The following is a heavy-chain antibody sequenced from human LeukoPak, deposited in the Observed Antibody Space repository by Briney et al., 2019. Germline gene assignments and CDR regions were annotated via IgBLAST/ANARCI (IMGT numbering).Heavy chain of an antibody. V-gene: IGHV3-21*01. J-gene: IGHJ4*02. Sequence: GGSLRLSCAASGFTFSTYSMNWVRQAPGKGLEWVSSISNSGSYIYYADSVKGRFTISRDNAKNSLYLQMNSLRAEDTAVYYCARANLGTGISFDYWGQGTLVTVSS. CDR2: ISNSGSYI. CDR3: ARANLGTGISFDY. CDR1: GFTFSTYS. D-gene: IGHD1-1*01.